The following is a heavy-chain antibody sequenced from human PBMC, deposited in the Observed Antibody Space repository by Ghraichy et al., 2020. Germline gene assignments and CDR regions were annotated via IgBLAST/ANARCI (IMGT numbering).Heavy chain of an antibody. J-gene: IGHJ4*02. D-gene: IGHD6-19*01. V-gene: IGHV3-30-3*01. CDR2: ISYDGSNK. CDR1: GFTFSSYA. Sequence: LSLTCAASGFTFSSYAMHWVRQAPGKGLEWVAVISYDGSNKYYADSVKGRFTISRDNSKNTLYLQMNSLRAEDTAVYYCARDPGSWLVLDYFDYWGQGTLVTVSS. CDR3: ARDPGSWLVLDYFDY.